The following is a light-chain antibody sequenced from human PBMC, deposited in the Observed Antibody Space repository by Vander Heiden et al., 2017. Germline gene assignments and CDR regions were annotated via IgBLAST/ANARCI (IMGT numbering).Light chain of an antibody. Sequence: QSVLTQPPSVSGAPGLRVPISCTGCSSNIGAGCDVHWYQQLPRTAPKLLIYGNIKRPAGVPDRFSGSKSGTSAPLAITGLQAEEEADYYCQSYDNRLSAYVFGTGTTVTVL. J-gene: IGLJ1*01. CDR3: QSYDNRLSAYV. CDR2: GNI. CDR1: SSNIGAGCD. V-gene: IGLV1-40*01.